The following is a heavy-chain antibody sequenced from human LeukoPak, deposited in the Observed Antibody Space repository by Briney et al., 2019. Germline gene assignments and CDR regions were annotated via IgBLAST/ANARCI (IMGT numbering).Heavy chain of an antibody. CDR2: INPNSGGT. D-gene: IGHD3-10*01. J-gene: IGHJ5*02. Sequence: GASVKVSCKASGYTFTGYYMHWVRQAPGQGLEWMGSINPNSGGTNYAQKFQGRVTMTRDTSISTAYMELSRLRSDDTAVYYCARYGSGSYYNLWYWFDPWGQGTLVTVSS. CDR3: ARYGSGSYYNLWYWFDP. V-gene: IGHV1-2*02. CDR1: GYTFTGYY.